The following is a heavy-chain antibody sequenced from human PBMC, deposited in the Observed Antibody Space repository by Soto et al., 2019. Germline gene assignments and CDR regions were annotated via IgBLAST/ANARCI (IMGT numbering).Heavy chain of an antibody. CDR2: ISGSGGST. CDR1: GFTFSSYA. D-gene: IGHD3-10*01. J-gene: IGHJ6*01. CDR3: ATGNHGYGGAGKFGYYYRMDG. Sequence: PGGSLGLSCAASGFTFSSYAMSWVRQAPGKGLEWVSAISGSGGSTYYADSVKGRFTISRDNSKNTLDLQMNSLRAEDTAVYHFATGNHGYGGAGKFGYYYRMDGRGQRTTVAASS. V-gene: IGHV3-23*01.